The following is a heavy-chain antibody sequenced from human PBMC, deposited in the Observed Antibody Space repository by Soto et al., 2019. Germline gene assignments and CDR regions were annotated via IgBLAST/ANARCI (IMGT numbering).Heavy chain of an antibody. D-gene: IGHD3-10*01. J-gene: IGHJ4*02. CDR2: IDEYGTTI. V-gene: IGHV3-74*01. CDR1: LYTFSSYW. Sequence: GGSLRLSCAASLYTFSSYWMHWVRQVPGKGLLWVSRIDEYGTTINYADSVKGRFTISRDNARNTLYLEMNSLRAEDTALYYCTRDIGGKGAYWGPGTLVTVSS. CDR3: TRDIGGKGAY.